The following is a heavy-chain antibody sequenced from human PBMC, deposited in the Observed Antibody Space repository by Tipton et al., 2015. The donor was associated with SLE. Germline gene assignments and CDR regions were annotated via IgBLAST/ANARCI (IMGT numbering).Heavy chain of an antibody. D-gene: IGHD3-10*01. CDR2: IYYNGRT. J-gene: IGHJ6*03. Sequence: TLSLTCTVSGGSIKSYYWSWIRQSPGKGLEWIGYIYYNGRTNYNPSLESRVTISADTSRNQFSLQLNSVTAADAAVYYCARGASSRGGYYYYMDVWGQGTLVTVSS. V-gene: IGHV4-59*01. CDR1: GGSIKSYY. CDR3: ARGASSRGGYYYYMDV.